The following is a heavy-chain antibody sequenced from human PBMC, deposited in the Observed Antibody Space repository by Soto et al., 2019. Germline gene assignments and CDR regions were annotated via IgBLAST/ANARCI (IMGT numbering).Heavy chain of an antibody. J-gene: IGHJ3*02. D-gene: IGHD2-21*02. CDR2: IYSGGST. Sequence: GGSLRLSCAASGFTVSSNYMSWVRQAPGKGLEWVSVIYSGGSTYYADSVKGRFTISRDNSKNTLYLQMNSLRAEDTAVYYCARARGDDAFDIRGQGTMVTVSS. V-gene: IGHV3-66*01. CDR1: GFTVSSNY. CDR3: ARARGDDAFDI.